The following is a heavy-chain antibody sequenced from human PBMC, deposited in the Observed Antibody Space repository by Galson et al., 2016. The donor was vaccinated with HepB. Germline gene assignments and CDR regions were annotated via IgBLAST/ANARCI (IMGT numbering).Heavy chain of an antibody. CDR2: IFYSGNT. V-gene: IGHV4-59*01. D-gene: IGHD3-16*01. Sequence: SETLSLTCNVSGGSISPYYWTWIRQPPGKGLEWIGYIFYSGNTNYNPSLKSRVTISLDTSKNQFSMKLSSVTAADTAGYYCARGGRIDIYYYYYYMDVWGKGTTVTVSS. J-gene: IGHJ6*03. CDR3: ARGGRIDIYYYYYYMDV. CDR1: GGSISPYY.